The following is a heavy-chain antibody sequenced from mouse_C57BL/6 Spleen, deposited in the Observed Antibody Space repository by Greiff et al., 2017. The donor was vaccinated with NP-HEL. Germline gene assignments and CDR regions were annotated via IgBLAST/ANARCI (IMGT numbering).Heavy chain of an antibody. CDR3: AREWLPFDY. J-gene: IGHJ2*01. Sequence: QVQLKQPGAELVRPGSSVKLSCKASGYTFTSYWMHWVKQRPIQGLEWIGNIDPSDSETHYTQKFKDKATLTVDKSSSTAYMQLSSLTSEDSAVYYCAREWLPFDYWGQGTTLTVSS. CDR2: IDPSDSET. D-gene: IGHD2-2*01. V-gene: IGHV1-52*01. CDR1: GYTFTSYW.